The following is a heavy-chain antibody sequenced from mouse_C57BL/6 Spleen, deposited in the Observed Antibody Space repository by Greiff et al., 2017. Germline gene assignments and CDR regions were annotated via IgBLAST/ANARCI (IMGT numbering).Heavy chain of an antibody. CDR1: GYTFTSYW. J-gene: IGHJ2*01. V-gene: IGHV1-50*01. Sequence: VQLQQPGAELVKPGASVKLSCKASGYTFTSYWMQWVKQRPGQGLEWIGEIDPSDSYTNYNQKFKGKATLTVDTSSSTAYIQLSSLTSEDSAVYYCARRRGIYFDYWGQGTTLTVSS. CDR2: IDPSDSYT. CDR3: ARRRGIYFDY.